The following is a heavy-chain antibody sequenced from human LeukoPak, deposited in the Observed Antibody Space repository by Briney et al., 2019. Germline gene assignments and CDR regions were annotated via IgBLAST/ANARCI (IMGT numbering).Heavy chain of an antibody. D-gene: IGHD2-15*01. Sequence: GGSLRLSCAASGFTFSSYWMHWVRQAPGKGLVWVSRINSDGSSTSYSDSVKGRFTISRDNAKNTLYLQMNSLRAEDTAVYYCARPKSEMVAATPPDYWGQGTLVTVSS. J-gene: IGHJ4*02. CDR2: INSDGSST. CDR3: ARPKSEMVAATPPDY. CDR1: GFTFSSYW. V-gene: IGHV3-74*01.